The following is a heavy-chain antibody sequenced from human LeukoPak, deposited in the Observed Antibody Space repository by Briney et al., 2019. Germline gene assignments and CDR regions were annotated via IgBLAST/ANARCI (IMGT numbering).Heavy chain of an antibody. Sequence: SETLSLTCAVYGGSFSGYYWSWIRQPPGKGLEWIGEINHSGSTNCNPSLKSRVTISVDTSKNQFSLKLSSVTAADTAVYYCARGLGSGSYYGYFDYWGQGTLVTVSS. CDR2: INHSGST. J-gene: IGHJ4*02. CDR3: ARGLGSGSYYGYFDY. V-gene: IGHV4-34*01. CDR1: GGSFSGYY. D-gene: IGHD3-10*01.